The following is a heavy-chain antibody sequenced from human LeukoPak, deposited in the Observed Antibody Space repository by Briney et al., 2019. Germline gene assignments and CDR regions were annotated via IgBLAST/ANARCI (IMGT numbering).Heavy chain of an antibody. CDR2: INHSGST. Sequence: PSETLSLTCAVYGGSFSGYYWSWIRQPPGKGLEWIGEINHSGSTNYNPSLKSRVTISVDTSKNQFSLKLSSVTDADTAVYYCARGVSASEYYYDSSGYYADWFDPWGQGTLVTVSS. D-gene: IGHD3-22*01. CDR3: ARGVSASEYYYDSSGYYADWFDP. J-gene: IGHJ5*02. V-gene: IGHV4-34*01. CDR1: GGSFSGYY.